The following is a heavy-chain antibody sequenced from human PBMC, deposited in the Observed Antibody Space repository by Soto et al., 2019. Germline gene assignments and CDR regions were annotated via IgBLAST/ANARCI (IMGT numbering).Heavy chain of an antibody. V-gene: IGHV3-33*01. CDR3: ARDDMPGITVATYGLDV. CDR2: IWYDGSNE. CDR1: GFIFSNFG. D-gene: IGHD6-19*01. J-gene: IGHJ6*02. Sequence: QVQLVESGGGVVQPGRSLRLSCAASGFIFSNFGMHWVRQAPGKGLEWVAVIWYDGSNEYYADSVKGRFTISKDNSKNMLYLQMNSLRAEDTAVYYCARDDMPGITVATYGLDVWGQGTTVTVSS.